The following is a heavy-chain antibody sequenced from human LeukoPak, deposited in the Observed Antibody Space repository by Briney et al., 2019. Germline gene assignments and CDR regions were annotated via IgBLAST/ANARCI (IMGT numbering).Heavy chain of an antibody. D-gene: IGHD2-2*01. CDR1: GYTFISYG. J-gene: IGHJ4*02. CDR3: ARSSSTGFPTANFDY. V-gene: IGHV1-18*01. Sequence: ASVKVSCKASGYTFISYGISWVRQAPGQGLEWMGWISAYNGNTNYAQKLQGRVTMTTDTSTSTAYMELRSLRSDDTAVYYCARSSSTGFPTANFDYWGQGTLVTVSS. CDR2: ISAYNGNT.